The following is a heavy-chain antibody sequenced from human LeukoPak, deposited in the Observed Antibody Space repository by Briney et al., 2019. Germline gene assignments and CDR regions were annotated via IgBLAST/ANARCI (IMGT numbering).Heavy chain of an antibody. CDR1: GFSFSSFE. Sequence: GGSLRLSCAASGFSFSSFEMNWVRQAPGKGLEWVSYISSGGSTTYYADSVKGRFTISRDNSKNTLYLQMNSLRAEDTAVYYCAKDSVWYYYDSSGYAGSYFDYWGQGTLVTVSS. D-gene: IGHD3-22*01. CDR2: ISSGGSTT. J-gene: IGHJ4*02. CDR3: AKDSVWYYYDSSGYAGSYFDY. V-gene: IGHV3-48*03.